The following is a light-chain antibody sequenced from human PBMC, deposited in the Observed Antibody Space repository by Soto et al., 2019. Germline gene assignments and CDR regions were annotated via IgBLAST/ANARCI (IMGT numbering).Light chain of an antibody. CDR1: SSDVGGYKY. CDR3: SSYTSSTTVV. CDR2: DVS. Sequence: QSALTQPASVSGSPGQSIPISCTGTSSDVGGYKYVSWYQQHPGKAPQLIIYDVSNRPSGVSNRFSGSKSGNTASLTISGLQAEDEADYYCSSYTSSTTVVFGGGTKVTVL. V-gene: IGLV2-14*01. J-gene: IGLJ2*01.